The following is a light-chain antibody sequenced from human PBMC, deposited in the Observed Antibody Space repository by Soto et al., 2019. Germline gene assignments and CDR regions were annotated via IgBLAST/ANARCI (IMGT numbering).Light chain of an antibody. V-gene: IGKV1-9*01. CDR3: QRLNTYPPYS. J-gene: IGKJ2*03. CDR1: QGIGSD. Sequence: DIQLTQSPSFLSASVGDRVTITCRASQGIGSDLAWYQQKPGKAPNLLISAASTLQSGVPSRFSGSGSGTDFTLTISNLQPEDFATYYCQRLNTYPPYSFGQGTKLEIK. CDR2: AAS.